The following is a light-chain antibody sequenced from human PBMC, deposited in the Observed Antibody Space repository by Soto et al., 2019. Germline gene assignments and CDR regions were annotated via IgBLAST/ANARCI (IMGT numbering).Light chain of an antibody. Sequence: DIQMTQSPSALSASVGDRVTITCRASQSISKWLAWYQHKPGKAPKLLIFHASTLLSGVPSRFRGSGFGTEFTLTIDSLQPDDFATYYCQQFQNTSPPFGQGTKVDIK. CDR2: HAS. CDR1: QSISKW. J-gene: IGKJ1*01. CDR3: QQFQNTSPP. V-gene: IGKV1-5*01.